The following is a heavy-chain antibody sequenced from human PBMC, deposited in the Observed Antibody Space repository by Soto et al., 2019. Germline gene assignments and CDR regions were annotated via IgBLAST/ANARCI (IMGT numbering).Heavy chain of an antibody. D-gene: IGHD2-15*01. Sequence: EVQLVESGGGLVKPGGCLRLSCAASGFTFSSYSMNWVRQAPGKGLEWVASISSSSSYIYYADAVKGRFTISRDNAKNSLYLKMNSLGAEDTAVYYGACEVVGHTALDYWGQGSLGTVSS. CDR1: GFTFSSYS. V-gene: IGHV3-21*04. CDR2: ISSSSSYI. J-gene: IGHJ4*02. CDR3: ACEVVGHTALDY.